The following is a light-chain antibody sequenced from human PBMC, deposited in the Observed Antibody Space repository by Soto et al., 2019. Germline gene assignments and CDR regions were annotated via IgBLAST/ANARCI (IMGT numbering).Light chain of an antibody. CDR2: KTS. CDR1: QSISSW. V-gene: IGKV1-5*03. CDR3: QQYDSYPLT. J-gene: IGKJ4*01. Sequence: DIQMTQSPSTLSASVGDRVTITWRASQSISSWLAWYQQKPGKAPNLLIYKTSSLESGVPSRFSGSGSGTEFTLTVNSLQPDDFATYYCQQYDSYPLTFGGGTKVEIK.